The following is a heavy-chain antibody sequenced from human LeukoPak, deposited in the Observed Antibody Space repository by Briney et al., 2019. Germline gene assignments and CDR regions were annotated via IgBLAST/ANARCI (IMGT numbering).Heavy chain of an antibody. CDR3: ARGNGSLVVRYFDY. CDR2: INHSGST. J-gene: IGHJ4*02. V-gene: IGHV4-34*01. Sequence: SETLSLTCAVYGGSFSGCYWSWIRQPPGKGLEWIGEINHSGSTNYNPSLKSRVTISVDTSKNQCSLKLSSVTAADTAVYYCARGNGSLVVRYFDYWGQGTLVTVSS. CDR1: GGSFSGCY. D-gene: IGHD2-2*01.